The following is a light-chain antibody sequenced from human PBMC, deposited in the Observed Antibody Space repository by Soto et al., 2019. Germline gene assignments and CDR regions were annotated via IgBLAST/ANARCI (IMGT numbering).Light chain of an antibody. Sequence: VVLTQSPATLSFSPGDRATLTCRASRHVYINALGWYQQKPGRTPTLLIYGASTRATDIPDRFSATGSGTDFSLTISGVEPEDSAVYYCQQYGAPPFTFGPGTRLEI. J-gene: IGKJ3*01. CDR1: RHVYINA. V-gene: IGKV3-20*01. CDR2: GAS. CDR3: QQYGAPPFT.